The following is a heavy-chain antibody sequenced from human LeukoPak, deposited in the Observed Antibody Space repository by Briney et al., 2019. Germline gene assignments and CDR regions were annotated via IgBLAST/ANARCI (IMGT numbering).Heavy chain of an antibody. J-gene: IGHJ4*02. CDR2: IKQDGSEK. CDR1: GFTFSSYW. D-gene: IGHD5-18*01. V-gene: IGHV3-7*04. Sequence: GGSLRLSCAASGFTFSSYWMSWVRQAPGKGLECVANIKQDGSEKYSVDSVKGRFTISRDNTENSLYLQMNSLTAEDTAVYYCARGSYGYLFLDYWGQGTLVTVSS. CDR3: ARGSYGYLFLDY.